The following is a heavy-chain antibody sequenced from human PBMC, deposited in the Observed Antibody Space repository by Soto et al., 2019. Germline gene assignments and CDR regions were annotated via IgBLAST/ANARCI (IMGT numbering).Heavy chain of an antibody. V-gene: IGHV4-59*01. CDR2: IYYSGST. CDR3: ARDSYYYGSGSYGGFDY. J-gene: IGHJ4*01. D-gene: IGHD3-10*01. Sequence: PSETLSLTCTVSGGSISSYYWSWIRQPPGKGLEWIGYIYYSGSTNYNPSLKSRVTISVDTSKNQFSLKLSSVTAADTAVYYCARDSYYYGSGSYGGFDYWGHGTLVTVSS. CDR1: GGSISSYY.